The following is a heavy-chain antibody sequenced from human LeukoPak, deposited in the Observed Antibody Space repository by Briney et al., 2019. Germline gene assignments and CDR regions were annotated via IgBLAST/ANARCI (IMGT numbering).Heavy chain of an antibody. CDR2: IYPRDSDT. CDR1: GYAFTGYW. D-gene: IGHD3-22*01. V-gene: IGHV5-51*01. Sequence: GESLKISCTGSGYAFTGYWYGWVRQMPGKGLEWMGIIYPRDSDTRYSPSFQGQVTMSADKSISTAYLQWSSLKASDTAMYFCARWYYNDRSGYFDYWGQGTLVTVSS. CDR3: ARWYYNDRSGYFDY. J-gene: IGHJ4*02.